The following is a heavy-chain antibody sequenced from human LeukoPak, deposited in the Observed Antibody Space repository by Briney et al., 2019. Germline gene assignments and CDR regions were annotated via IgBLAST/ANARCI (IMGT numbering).Heavy chain of an antibody. CDR3: ARSIAVAGTGFDWFDP. Sequence: ASVKVSCKASGYTFTSYGISWVRQAPGQGLEWMGWINPNSGGTNYAQKFQGRVTMTRDTSISTAYMELSRLRSDDTAVYYCARSIAVAGTGFDWFDPWGQGTLVTVSS. D-gene: IGHD6-19*01. CDR2: INPNSGGT. CDR1: GYTFTSYG. V-gene: IGHV1-2*02. J-gene: IGHJ5*02.